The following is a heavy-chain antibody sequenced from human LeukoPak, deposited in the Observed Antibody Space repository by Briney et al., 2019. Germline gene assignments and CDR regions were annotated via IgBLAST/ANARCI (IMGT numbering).Heavy chain of an antibody. D-gene: IGHD4-11*01. J-gene: IGHJ6*03. Sequence: PGGSLRLSCAASGFNVSTSYMSWVRQFPGKGLEWVSVIYSGGNTYHIDSVKSRFTISRDNSKNTLFLQMNSLRAEDTAIYYCARGSNYMDVWGKGTTVTVSS. V-gene: IGHV3-53*01. CDR1: GFNVSTSY. CDR3: ARGSNYMDV. CDR2: IYSGGNT.